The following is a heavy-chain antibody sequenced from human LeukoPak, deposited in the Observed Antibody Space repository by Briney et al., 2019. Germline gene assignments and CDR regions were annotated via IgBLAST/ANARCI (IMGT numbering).Heavy chain of an antibody. D-gene: IGHD3-3*01. CDR2: IYYSGST. CDR3: ARITTFMDV. CDR1: GGSISSSSYY. Sequence: SETLSLTCTVSGGSISSSSYYWGWIRQPPGKGLEWIGSIYYSGSTYYNPSLKSRVTISVDTSKNQFSLKLSSVTAADTAVYYCARITTFMDVWGKGTTVTVSS. V-gene: IGHV4-39*07. J-gene: IGHJ6*03.